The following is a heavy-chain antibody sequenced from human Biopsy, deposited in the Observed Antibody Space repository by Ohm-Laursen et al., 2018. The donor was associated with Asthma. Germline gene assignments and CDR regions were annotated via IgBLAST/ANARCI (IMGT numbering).Heavy chain of an antibody. CDR1: GGTFSNFA. CDR2: IMTVFGTT. J-gene: IGHJ6*02. D-gene: IGHD6-19*01. CDR3: ARCQVGYSSGWSLLLKRIYYSGMDV. V-gene: IGHV1-69*13. Sequence: ASVKVSCKPPGGTFSNFAISWARQAPGQGLEWLGGIMTVFGTTNYAQRFPGRVTITADESTSTAYMEVTSLRSEDTAIYYCARCQVGYSSGWSLLLKRIYYSGMDVWGQGTAVTVSS.